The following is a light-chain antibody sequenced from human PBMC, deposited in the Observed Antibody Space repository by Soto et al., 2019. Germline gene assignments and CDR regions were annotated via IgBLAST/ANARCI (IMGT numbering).Light chain of an antibody. CDR1: QSPSRW. CDR2: RTS. V-gene: IGKV1-5*03. J-gene: IGKJ1*01. CDR3: QQYLNYPWA. Sequence: DIQMTQFPSTLSASVGDRVAITCRASQSPSRWLAWYQQKPGAAPKLLIYRTSTLESGVPSRVSGSGSGTEFTLTISSLQPDDFATYYCQQYLNYPWAFGQGTKVEIK.